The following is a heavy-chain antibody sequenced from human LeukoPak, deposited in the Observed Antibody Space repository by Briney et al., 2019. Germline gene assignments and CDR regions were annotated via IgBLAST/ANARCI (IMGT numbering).Heavy chain of an antibody. CDR2: INPNSGGT. CDR1: GYTFTSYY. J-gene: IGHJ5*02. Sequence: GASVKISCKASGYTFTSYYMYWVRQAPGQGLEWMGWINPNSGGTNYAQKFQGRVTMTRDTSISTAYMELTRLTSDDTAVYYCTRDRSSGSNWFDPWGQGTLVTVSS. D-gene: IGHD6-19*01. CDR3: TRDRSSGSNWFDP. V-gene: IGHV1-2*02.